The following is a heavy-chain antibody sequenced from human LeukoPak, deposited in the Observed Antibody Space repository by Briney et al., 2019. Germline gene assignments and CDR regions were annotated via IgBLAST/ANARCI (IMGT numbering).Heavy chain of an antibody. CDR3: TRSLRAGSHDYGVS. CDR2: ISTSSSYV. D-gene: IGHD3-16*01. V-gene: IGHV3-21*01. CDR1: GLTLSGFR. J-gene: IGHJ5*02. Sequence: PGGSLTLSFPASGLTLSGFRMNGLRQARGKGLEWVSSISTSSSYVYYADSAKGRFTISRDYATNSLNLQLNSMRAEDTAVYYCTRSLRAGSHDYGVSWGQGTLVTVSS.